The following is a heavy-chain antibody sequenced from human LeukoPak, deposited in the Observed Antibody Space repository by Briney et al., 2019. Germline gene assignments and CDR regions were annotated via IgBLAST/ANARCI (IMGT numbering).Heavy chain of an antibody. Sequence: GASVKVSCKVSGYTFTDYYMHWVQQAPGKGLEWMGLVDPGDGETIYAEKFQGRVTITADTSTDTAYMELSSLRSEDTAVYYCATQRYDSSGYYSLYHAFDIWGQGTMVTVSS. D-gene: IGHD3-22*01. CDR1: GYTFTDYY. CDR3: ATQRYDSSGYYSLYHAFDI. V-gene: IGHV1-69-2*01. CDR2: VDPGDGET. J-gene: IGHJ3*02.